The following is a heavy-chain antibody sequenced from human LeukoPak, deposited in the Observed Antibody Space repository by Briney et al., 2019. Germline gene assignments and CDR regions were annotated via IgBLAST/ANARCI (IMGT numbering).Heavy chain of an antibody. Sequence: GRSLRLSCAASGFTFSSYGMHWVRQAPGKGLEWVAVIWYDGSNKYYADSVKGRFTISRDNSKNTLYLQMNSLRAEDTAVYYCAKHMDYYDSSGSDYWGQGTLVTVSS. CDR3: AKHMDYYDSSGSDY. D-gene: IGHD3-22*01. CDR1: GFTFSSYG. J-gene: IGHJ4*02. V-gene: IGHV3-33*06. CDR2: IWYDGSNK.